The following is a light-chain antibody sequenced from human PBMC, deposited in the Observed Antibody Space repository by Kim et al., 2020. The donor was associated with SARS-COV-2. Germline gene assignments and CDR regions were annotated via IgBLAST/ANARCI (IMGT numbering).Light chain of an antibody. CDR3: QVWGTTTNHVV. J-gene: IGLJ2*01. Sequence: APGQTARITCRGYNIGVKSVHWYKQKPGQAPALVIFYDSDRPSGIPERFSGSNSGNTATLTISRVEGGDEADYYCQVWGTTTNHVVFGGGTQLTVL. V-gene: IGLV3-21*04. CDR2: YDS. CDR1: NIGVKS.